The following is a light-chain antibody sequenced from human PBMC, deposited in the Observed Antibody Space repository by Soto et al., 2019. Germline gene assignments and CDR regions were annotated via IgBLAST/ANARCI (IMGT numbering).Light chain of an antibody. J-gene: IGKJ4*01. CDR2: WAS. CDR1: QSVLYSSNNKNH. CDR3: QQYYTTPLT. Sequence: DIVMTQSPDSLAVSLGERATINCKSSQSVLYSSNNKNHLAWYQQKPGQRPWLLIYWASTRESGVPDRFSGSGSGTDFALTISSLQAEDVAVYYCQQYYTTPLTFGGGTKVEIK. V-gene: IGKV4-1*01.